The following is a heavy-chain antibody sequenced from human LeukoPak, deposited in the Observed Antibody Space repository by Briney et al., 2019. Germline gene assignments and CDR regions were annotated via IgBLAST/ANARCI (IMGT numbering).Heavy chain of an antibody. CDR1: GFTFSSYA. CDR3: AKMGVITEYYYYYYMDV. V-gene: IGHV3-23*01. D-gene: IGHD3-22*01. J-gene: IGHJ6*03. CDR2: ISGSGGST. Sequence: PGGSLRLSCAASGFTFSSYAMSWVRQAPGKGLEWVSAISGSGGSTYYADSVKGRFTISRDNSKNTLYLQMNSLRAEDTAVYYCAKMGVITEYYYYYYMDVWGKGTTVTVSS.